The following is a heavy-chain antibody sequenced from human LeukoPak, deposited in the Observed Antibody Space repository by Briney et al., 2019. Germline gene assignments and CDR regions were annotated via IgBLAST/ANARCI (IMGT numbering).Heavy chain of an antibody. D-gene: IGHD2-15*01. CDR1: GGSISSGSYY. CDR3: ARDLGYCSGGSCYRWFDP. CDR2: IYTSGST. V-gene: IGHV4-61*02. Sequence: PSETLSLTCTVSGGSISSGSYYWSWIRQPAGKGLEWIGRIYTSGSTNYNPSLKSRVTISVDTSKNQFSLKLSSVTAADTAVYYCARDLGYCSGGSCYRWFDPWGQGTLVTVSS. J-gene: IGHJ5*02.